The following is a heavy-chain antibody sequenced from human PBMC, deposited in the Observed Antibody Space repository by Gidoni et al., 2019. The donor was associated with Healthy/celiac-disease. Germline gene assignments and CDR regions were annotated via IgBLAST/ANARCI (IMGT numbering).Heavy chain of an antibody. CDR3: ARDLRVTTNYYYYYGMDV. J-gene: IGHJ6*02. D-gene: IGHD4-17*01. Sequence: EVQLVESGGGLVQPGGSLRLSCAAYGFTFSSYWMGWVRQAQGKGLEWVANIKQYGSEKYYVDSVKGRFTISRDNAKNSLYLQMNSLRAEYTAVYYCARDLRVTTNYYYYYGMDVWGQGTTVTVSS. V-gene: IGHV3-7*01. CDR2: IKQYGSEK. CDR1: GFTFSSYW.